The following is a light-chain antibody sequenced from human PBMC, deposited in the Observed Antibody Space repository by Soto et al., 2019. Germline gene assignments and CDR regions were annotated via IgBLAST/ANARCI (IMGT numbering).Light chain of an antibody. CDR1: QSVSSY. V-gene: IGKV3-20*01. J-gene: IGKJ1*01. CDR2: DAS. Sequence: ELVLTQCPDTLSVSPGDGATLSGIASQSVSSYLAWYQQQPGQAPRLLIYDASKRATGIPARFSGSGSGTDFTLTISRLEPEDFAVYYCHQYGRSPPWTLGQGTKVDIK. CDR3: HQYGRSPPWT.